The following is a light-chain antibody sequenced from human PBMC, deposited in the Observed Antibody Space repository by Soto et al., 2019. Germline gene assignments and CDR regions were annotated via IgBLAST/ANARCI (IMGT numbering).Light chain of an antibody. CDR3: QQYNDWPLT. CDR2: GAS. J-gene: IGKJ4*01. CDR1: QSVSSN. Sequence: EIVMTQSPATLSVSPGERATLSCRASQSVSSNLAWYLQKPGQAPRLLIYGASTRATGGPARFSGSGSGTEFTLTISSLQSEDFAVYYCQQYNDWPLTFGGGTKVDIK. V-gene: IGKV3-15*01.